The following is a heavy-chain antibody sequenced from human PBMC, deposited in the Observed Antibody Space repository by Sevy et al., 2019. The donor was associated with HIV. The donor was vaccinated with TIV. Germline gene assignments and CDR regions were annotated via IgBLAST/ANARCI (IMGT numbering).Heavy chain of an antibody. CDR3: ARFFPNPYGDYAHYFDY. D-gene: IGHD4-17*01. CDR2: IYYSGST. V-gene: IGHV4-31*03. Sequence: SETLSLTCTVSGGSISSGGYYWSWIRQHPGKGLEWIGYIYYSGSTYYNPSLKSRVTISVDTSKNQFSLKLSSVTAADTAVYYCARFFPNPYGDYAHYFDYWGQGTLVTVSS. CDR1: GGSISSGGYY. J-gene: IGHJ4*02.